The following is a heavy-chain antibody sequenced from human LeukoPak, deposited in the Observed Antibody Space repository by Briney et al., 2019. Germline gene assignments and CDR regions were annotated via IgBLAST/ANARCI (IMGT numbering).Heavy chain of an antibody. J-gene: IGHJ3*02. CDR3: ARDRAAGPDAFDI. CDR1: GFTFNAYF. CDR2: MSYDEINK. Sequence: GSLRLSCAASGFTFNAYFMHWVRQAPGKGLEWLAVMSYDEINKYYADSVKGRFTISRDNSKNTLYLQMNNLRTEDTAVYYCARDRAAGPDAFDIWGQGTMVTVS. V-gene: IGHV3-30*04. D-gene: IGHD6-13*01.